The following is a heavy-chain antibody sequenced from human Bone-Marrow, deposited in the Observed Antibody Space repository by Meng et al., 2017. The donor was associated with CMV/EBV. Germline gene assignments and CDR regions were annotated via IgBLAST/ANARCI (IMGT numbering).Heavy chain of an antibody. Sequence: VRVGESGAEWKRPGSSVKVSCKASGGTFSSYAISWVRQAPGQGLEWMGGIIHIFGTANYAQKFQGRVTIAADESTSTAYMELSSLRSEDTAVYYCARGLYADIVATPFDYWGQGTLVTVSS. CDR3: ARGLYADIVATPFDY. J-gene: IGHJ4*02. CDR2: IIHIFGTA. D-gene: IGHD5-12*01. V-gene: IGHV1-69*01. CDR1: GGTFSSYA.